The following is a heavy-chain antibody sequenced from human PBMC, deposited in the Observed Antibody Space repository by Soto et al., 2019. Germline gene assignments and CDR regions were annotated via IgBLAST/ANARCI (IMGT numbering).Heavy chain of an antibody. CDR2: ISAYNGNT. V-gene: IGHV1-18*01. J-gene: IGHJ4*01. CDR3: ARDLNPKFDY. CDR1: GYTFTSYG. Sequence: ASVKLSCKASGYTFTSYGISWVRQAPGQGLEWMGWISAYNGNTNYADSVKGRFTISRDNSKNTLYLQMNSLRAEDTAVYYCARDLNPKFDYWGLGTLVTVSS.